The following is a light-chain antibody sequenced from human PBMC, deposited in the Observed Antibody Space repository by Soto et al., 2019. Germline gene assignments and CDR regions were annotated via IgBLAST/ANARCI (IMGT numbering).Light chain of an antibody. CDR1: RDVYINA. CDR2: GAS. J-gene: IGKJ5*01. CDR3: QQYNNWPPIT. V-gene: IGKV3D-15*01. Sequence: VVLTQSPATLSLSPGEPATLSCRASRDVYINALAWYQQKPGRTPTLLIYGASTRATGIPDRFSATGSGTEFSLTISSVEPEDFAVYYCQQYNNWPPITFGQGTRLEIK.